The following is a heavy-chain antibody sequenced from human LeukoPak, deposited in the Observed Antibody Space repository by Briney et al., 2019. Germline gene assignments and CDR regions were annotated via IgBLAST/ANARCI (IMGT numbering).Heavy chain of an antibody. CDR3: ARVVQLGSPFDY. V-gene: IGHV1-18*01. CDR2: ISAYNGNT. CDR1: RYTFTRYG. J-gene: IGHJ4*02. D-gene: IGHD5-18*01. Sequence: SVKVSCKASRYTFTRYGISCVRQAPGHGLECMGWISAYNGNTNYAQKLQGRVTMTTDTSTSTAYMELRSLRSDDTAVYYCARVVQLGSPFDYSGQGTLVTVSS.